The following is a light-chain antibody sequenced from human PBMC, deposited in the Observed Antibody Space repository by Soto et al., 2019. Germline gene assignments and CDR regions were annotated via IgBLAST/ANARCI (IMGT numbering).Light chain of an antibody. J-gene: IGLJ1*01. Sequence: QSVLTQPASVSGSPGQSITIYCIGTSSDVGSYNSVSWYQQHPGKAPKLMIYDVSNRPSGVSDRFSGSKSADTASLTISGLQAEDEADYYCSSYTSSSTRVFGTGTKLTVL. CDR2: DVS. V-gene: IGLV2-14*03. CDR1: SSDVGSYNS. CDR3: SSYTSSSTRV.